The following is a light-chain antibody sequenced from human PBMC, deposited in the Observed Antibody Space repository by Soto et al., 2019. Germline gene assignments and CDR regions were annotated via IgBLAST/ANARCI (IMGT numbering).Light chain of an antibody. CDR3: ATWDDSLNGRV. J-gene: IGLJ3*02. V-gene: IGLV1-44*01. CDR2: SNN. Sequence: QLVLTQPPSASGTPGQRVTISCSGSSSNIGSNTVSWYQQLPGTAPKLLMYSNNERPSDVPDRFSGSKSGTSASLAISGLQSEDEADYYCATWDDSLNGRVFGGGTKVTVL. CDR1: SSNIGSNT.